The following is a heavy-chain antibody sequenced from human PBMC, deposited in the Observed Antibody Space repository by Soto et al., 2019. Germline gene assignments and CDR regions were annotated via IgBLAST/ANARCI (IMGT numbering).Heavy chain of an antibody. D-gene: IGHD3-10*01. CDR2: ISGYNGNT. V-gene: IGHV1-18*01. Sequence: QVQLVQSGAEVKKPGASVRVSCKASGYTFTSYGIGWVRQAPGQGLEWMGWISGYNGNTKYAQNFQGRVTMTTDTCTSTAYMELRSLRSDDTAVYYCIGGRFDYWGQGSVVTVAS. CDR3: IGGRFDY. J-gene: IGHJ4*02. CDR1: GYTFTSYG.